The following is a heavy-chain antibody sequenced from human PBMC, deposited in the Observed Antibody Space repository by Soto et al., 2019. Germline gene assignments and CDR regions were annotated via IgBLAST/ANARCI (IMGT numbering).Heavy chain of an antibody. J-gene: IGHJ6*02. CDR1: GYTFTGYY. CDR2: INPNSGGT. CDR3: AREGYYDSSGYTNYGMDV. V-gene: IGHV1-2*02. Sequence: SVKVSCKASGYTFTGYYMHWVRQAPGQGLEWMGWINPNSGGTNYAQKFQGRVTMTRDTSISTAYMELSRLRSDDTAVYYCAREGYYDSSGYTNYGMDVWGQGTTVTGSS. D-gene: IGHD3-22*01.